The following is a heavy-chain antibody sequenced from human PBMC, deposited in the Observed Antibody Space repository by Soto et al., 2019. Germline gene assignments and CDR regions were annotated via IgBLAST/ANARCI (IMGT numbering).Heavy chain of an antibody. J-gene: IGHJ5*02. Sequence: ASVKVSCKASGYIFTDYYIHWVRQAPGQGLEWMGWINPNSGGTDYAQKFQGRVTMTRDTSINTAYMELSNLRSDDTAVFYCARLRIVVGHSGGWFDPWGQGTRVTVSS. CDR3: ARLRIVVGHSGGWFDP. V-gene: IGHV1-2*02. CDR2: INPNSGGT. D-gene: IGHD2-15*01. CDR1: GYIFTDYY.